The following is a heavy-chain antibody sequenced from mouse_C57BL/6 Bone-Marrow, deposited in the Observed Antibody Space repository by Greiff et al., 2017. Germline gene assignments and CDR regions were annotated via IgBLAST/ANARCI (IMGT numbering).Heavy chain of an antibody. V-gene: IGHV1-55*01. CDR3: ASPPLLPHWYFDV. CDR2: IYPGSGST. CDR1: GYTFTSYW. Sequence: QVQLQQSGAELVKPGASVKMSCKASGYTFTSYWITWVKQRPGQGLEWIGDIYPGSGSTNYNEKFKSKATLTVDTSSSTAYMQLSSLTSEDAAVYYCASPPLLPHWYFDVWGTGTTVTVSS. J-gene: IGHJ1*03. D-gene: IGHD1-1*01.